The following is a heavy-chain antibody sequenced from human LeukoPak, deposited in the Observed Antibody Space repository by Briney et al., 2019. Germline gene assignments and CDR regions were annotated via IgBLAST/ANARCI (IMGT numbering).Heavy chain of an antibody. CDR1: GFTLSNAW. J-gene: IGHJ4*02. V-gene: IGHV3-15*01. Sequence: GGSLRLSCAASGFTLSNAWMTWVRQAPGKGLEWVGRIKRKTDGGTTDYAAPVKGRFTISRDDSENTLYLQMNSLKTEDTAVYYCATGLPVVTATIDYWGQGTLVTVSS. D-gene: IGHD2-21*02. CDR3: ATGLPVVTATIDY. CDR2: IKRKTDGGTT.